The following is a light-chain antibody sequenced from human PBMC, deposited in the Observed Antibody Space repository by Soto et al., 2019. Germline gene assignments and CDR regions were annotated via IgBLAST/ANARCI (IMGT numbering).Light chain of an antibody. V-gene: IGKV1-39*01. J-gene: IGKJ2*01. CDR2: AAS. CDR3: QQSYITPYT. Sequence: DIQMTQSPSSLSVSVGDTVTITCRASQSISVHLNWYQQKPGKVPKLLIYAASYLQSGVPSRFSGSGSETDFALTISSLQPEDFATYYCQQSYITPYTFGQGTKLEIK. CDR1: QSISVH.